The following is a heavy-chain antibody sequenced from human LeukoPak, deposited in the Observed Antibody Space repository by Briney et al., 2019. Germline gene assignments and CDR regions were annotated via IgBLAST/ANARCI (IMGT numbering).Heavy chain of an antibody. CDR1: GGSISSYY. D-gene: IGHD3-10*01. J-gene: IGHJ6*03. CDR2: IYTSGST. Sequence: SETLSLTCTVSGGSISSYYWSWIRQPAGKGLQWIGHIYTSGSTNYNPSLKSRVTMSVDTSKNQFSLKLSSVTAADTAVYYCSTYYYGSGSPDYYYYMDVWGKGTTVTVSS. V-gene: IGHV4-4*07. CDR3: STYYYGSGSPDYYYYMDV.